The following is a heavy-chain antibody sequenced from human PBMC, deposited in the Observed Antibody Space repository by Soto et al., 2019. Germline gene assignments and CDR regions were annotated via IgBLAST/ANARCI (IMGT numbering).Heavy chain of an antibody. D-gene: IGHD3-10*01. J-gene: IGHJ4*02. CDR2: IYYSGST. CDR1: GGSVSSGSYY. CDR3: ARSTFGGAFDY. Sequence: PSETLSLTCTVSGGSVSSGSYYWSWIRQPPGKGLEWIGYIYYSGSTNYNPSLKSRVTISVDTSKNQFSLKLSSVTAADTAVYYCARSTFGGAFDYWGQGTLVTVSS. V-gene: IGHV4-61*01.